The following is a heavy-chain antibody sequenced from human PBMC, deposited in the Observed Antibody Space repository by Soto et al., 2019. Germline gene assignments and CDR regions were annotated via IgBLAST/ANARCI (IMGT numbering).Heavy chain of an antibody. CDR1: GFTFSSYG. V-gene: IGHV3-33*01. CDR2: IWYDGSNK. J-gene: IGHJ1*01. CDR3: ARSSHIAAAGSLGSH. Sequence: QVQLVESGGGVVQPGRSLRLSCAASGFTFSSYGMHWVRQAPGKGLEWVAVIWYDGSNKYYADSVKGRFTISRDNSKNTLYLQMNSLRAEDTAVYYCARSSHIAAAGSLGSHWGQGTPVTVSS. D-gene: IGHD6-13*01.